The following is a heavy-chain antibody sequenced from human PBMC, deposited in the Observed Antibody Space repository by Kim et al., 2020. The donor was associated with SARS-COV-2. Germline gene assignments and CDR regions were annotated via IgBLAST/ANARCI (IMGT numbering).Heavy chain of an antibody. CDR1: GFSFNNYG. J-gene: IGHJ6*02. V-gene: IGHV3-30*18. CDR2: ISYDGSNK. CDR3: AKDRAYYFGSGSLSTFYYYYGMDV. D-gene: IGHD3-10*01. Sequence: GGSLRLSCAASGFSFNNYGMHWVRQAPGKGLEWVAVISYDGSNKYFADSVKGRFTISRDNSKNTLYLQMHSLRAEDTAVYYCAKDRAYYFGSGSLSTFYYYYGMDVWGQGTTVTVSS.